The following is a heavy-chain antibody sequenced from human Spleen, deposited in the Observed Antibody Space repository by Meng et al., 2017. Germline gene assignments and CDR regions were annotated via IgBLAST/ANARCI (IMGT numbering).Heavy chain of an antibody. V-gene: IGHV3-30*01. CDR1: ELNSSSCG. CDR2: ISYHGSDK. CDR3: ARETEGVQTAMVGY. Sequence: GGSLRLSCVASELNSSSCGMHWVRQAPGKGLEWETFISYHGSDKNYADSVKGRFTISRDNSKNTLYLQMDSLRTDDTGVYYCARETEGVQTAMVGYWGQGTLVTVSS. J-gene: IGHJ4*02. D-gene: IGHD5-18*01.